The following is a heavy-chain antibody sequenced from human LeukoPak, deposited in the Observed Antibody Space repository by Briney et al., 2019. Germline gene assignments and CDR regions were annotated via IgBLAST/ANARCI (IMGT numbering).Heavy chain of an antibody. J-gene: IGHJ6*03. D-gene: IGHD6-13*01. V-gene: IGHV4-34*01. Sequence: PSETLSLTCAVYGGSFTGYYWSWIRQPPGKGLEWIGESNHSGSTNYNPSLKSRVTISVDTSKNQFSLKLSSVTAADTAVYYCARISSSWDYYYYMDVCGKGTTVTVSS. CDR3: ARISSSWDYYYYMDV. CDR2: SNHSGST. CDR1: GGSFTGYY.